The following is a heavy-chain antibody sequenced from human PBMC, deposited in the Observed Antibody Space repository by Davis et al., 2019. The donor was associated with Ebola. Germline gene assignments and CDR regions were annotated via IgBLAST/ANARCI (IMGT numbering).Heavy chain of an antibody. D-gene: IGHD1-26*01. CDR2: ISSSSSYT. CDR3: ARIPMYSGSYSSDY. Sequence: GGSLRLSCAASGFTFSDYYMSWIRQAPGKGLEWVSYISSSSSYTNYADSVKGRFTISRDNAKKSLYLRLNSLRAEDTAVYYCARIPMYSGSYSSDYWGQGTLVTVSS. J-gene: IGHJ4*02. CDR1: GFTFSDYY. V-gene: IGHV3-11*06.